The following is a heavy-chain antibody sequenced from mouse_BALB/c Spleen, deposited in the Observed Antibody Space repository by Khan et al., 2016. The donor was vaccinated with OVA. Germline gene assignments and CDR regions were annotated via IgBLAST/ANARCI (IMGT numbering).Heavy chain of an antibody. CDR1: GFTFSTYG. J-gene: IGHJ3*01. CDR2: ISTGGHYT. Sequence: EVELVESGGDLVEPGGSLKLSCAASGFTFSTYGMSWVRQTPDKRLVWVATISTGGHYTYYPDSVRGRFTISRDNAKNTLYLQMNSLKSEDTAMFYYAGLDYYYGSEGFAYWGQGTLVTVSA. D-gene: IGHD1-1*01. V-gene: IGHV5-6*01. CDR3: AGLDYYYGSEGFAY.